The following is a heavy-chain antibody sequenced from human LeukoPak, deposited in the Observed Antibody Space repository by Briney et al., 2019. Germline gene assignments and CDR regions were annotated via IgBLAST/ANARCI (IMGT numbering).Heavy chain of an antibody. CDR1: GFTFSSYG. CDR2: ISYDGSNK. Sequence: PGGSLRLSCAASGFTFSSYGMHWVRQAPGKGLEWVAVISYDGSNKYYADSVKGRFTVSRDNSKNTLYLQMNSLRAEDTAVYYCAKEGIAAAGYFDYWGQGTLVTVSS. J-gene: IGHJ4*02. CDR3: AKEGIAAAGYFDY. V-gene: IGHV3-30*18. D-gene: IGHD6-13*01.